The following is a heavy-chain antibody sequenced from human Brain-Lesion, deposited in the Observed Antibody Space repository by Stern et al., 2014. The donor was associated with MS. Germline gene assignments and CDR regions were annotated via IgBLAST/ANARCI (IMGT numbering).Heavy chain of an antibody. CDR3: ATLSPGAGGNYYRHFDY. CDR1: GYTLTDLS. V-gene: IGHV1-24*01. Sequence: VQLVESGAEVKKPGASVKVSCKVSGYTLTDLSMHWVRQAPRKGLEWMGGFDHEDGETIYAQKFQGRVTMTEDTSTYTAYMELSSLRSEDTAVYYCATLSPGAGGNYYRHFDYWGQGTLVTVSS. J-gene: IGHJ4*02. CDR2: FDHEDGET. D-gene: IGHD1-26*01.